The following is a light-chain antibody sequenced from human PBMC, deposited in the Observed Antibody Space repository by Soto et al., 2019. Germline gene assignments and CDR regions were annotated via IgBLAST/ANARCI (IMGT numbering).Light chain of an antibody. J-gene: IGKJ1*01. CDR1: QSVSSSY. Sequence: EFVLPQSPGTLSLSPGERATLSCRASQSVSSSYLAWYQQSPGQAPRLLIYGESSRATGIPDRFSGSWSGTDFTLTISRLEPEDFAVYYCQQYGSSPPWTFGQGTKVEIK. CDR3: QQYGSSPPWT. CDR2: GES. V-gene: IGKV3-20*01.